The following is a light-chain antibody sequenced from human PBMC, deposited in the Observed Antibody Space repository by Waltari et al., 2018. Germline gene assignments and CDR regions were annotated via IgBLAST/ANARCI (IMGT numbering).Light chain of an antibody. Sequence: QAVLTQPPSASGTPGQRVTISCSGSSSNIGTNTLNWYQQLPGPAPKPLLCGNDQLPSGVPDRFSGSKSGTAASLAISGLQSEVEADYYCAAWDDSLNGWVFGGGTKLTVL. CDR3: AAWDDSLNGWV. V-gene: IGLV1-44*01. J-gene: IGLJ3*02. CDR1: SSNIGTNT. CDR2: GND.